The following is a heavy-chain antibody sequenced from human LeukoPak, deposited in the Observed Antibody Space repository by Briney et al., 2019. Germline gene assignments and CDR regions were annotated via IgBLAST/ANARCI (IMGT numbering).Heavy chain of an antibody. D-gene: IGHD3-10*01. CDR2: IWYDGSNK. Sequence: GGSLRLSCAASGFTFSSYGMHWVRQAPGKGLEWVAVIWYDGSNKYYADSVKGRFTISRDNSKNTLYLQMNSLRAEDTAVYYCAKDRGSGRRGLHPWGQGTLVTVSS. CDR1: GFTFSSYG. J-gene: IGHJ5*02. CDR3: AKDRGSGRRGLHP. V-gene: IGHV3-33*06.